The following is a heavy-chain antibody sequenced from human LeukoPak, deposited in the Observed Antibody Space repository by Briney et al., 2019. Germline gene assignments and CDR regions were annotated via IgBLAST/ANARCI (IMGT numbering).Heavy chain of an antibody. J-gene: IGHJ4*02. Sequence: ASVKVSCKASGYTFTGYYMHWVRQAPGQGLEWMGWINPNSGGTNYAQKFQGRVTMTRDTSISTAYMELCRLRSDDTAVYYCARGKTPYYYGSGSVYDYWGQGTLVTVSS. CDR2: INPNSGGT. CDR3: ARGKTPYYYGSGSVYDY. D-gene: IGHD3-10*01. V-gene: IGHV1-2*02. CDR1: GYTFTGYY.